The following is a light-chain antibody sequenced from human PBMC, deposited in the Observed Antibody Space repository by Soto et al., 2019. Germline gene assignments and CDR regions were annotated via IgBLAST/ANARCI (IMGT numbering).Light chain of an antibody. CDR2: DVS. CDR1: SSDVGGYNY. CDR3: SSYTSSSTWV. V-gene: IGLV2-14*01. J-gene: IGLJ3*02. Sequence: QSALTQPASVSGSPGQSIAISCTGTSSDVGGYNYVSWYQQHPGKTPNLMIYDVSNRPSGVSNRFSGSKSGNTASLTISGLQAEDADDYYCSSYTSSSTWVFGGGTKLTVL.